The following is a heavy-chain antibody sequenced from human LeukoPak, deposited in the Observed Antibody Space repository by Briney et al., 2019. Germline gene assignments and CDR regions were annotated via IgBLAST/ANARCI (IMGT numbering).Heavy chain of an antibody. D-gene: IGHD1-1*01. CDR2: IYYSGST. CDR1: GGSISSYY. J-gene: IGHJ5*02. V-gene: IGHV4-59*01. CDR3: ARGDWNAWFDP. Sequence: PSETLSLTCTVSGGSISSYYWSWIRQPPGKGLEWIGYIYYSGSTNYNPSLESRVTISVDTSNDQFSLKLSSVTAADTAVYYCARGDWNAWFDPWGQGTLVTVSS.